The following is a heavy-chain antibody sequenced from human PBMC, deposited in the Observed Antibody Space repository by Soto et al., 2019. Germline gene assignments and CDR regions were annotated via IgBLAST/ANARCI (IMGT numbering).Heavy chain of an antibody. V-gene: IGHV4-39*01. CDR3: ARQLYYGDWVFDY. Sequence: PSETLSLTCTVSGDSISSRTFYWGWIRQPPGKGLEWIGTIYYSGTTYYNSSLKSRVTISVDTSKNQFSLKLNSVTAADTALYYCARQLYYGDWVFDYWGQGTLVTVSS. D-gene: IGHD4-17*01. CDR2: IYYSGTT. J-gene: IGHJ4*02. CDR1: GDSISSRTFY.